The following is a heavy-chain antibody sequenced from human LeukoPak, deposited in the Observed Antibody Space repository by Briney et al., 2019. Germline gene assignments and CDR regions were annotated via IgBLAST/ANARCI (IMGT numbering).Heavy chain of an antibody. CDR2: ISSNGSTI. CDR1: GFTFSIYE. V-gene: IGHV3-48*03. CDR3: ARDPDYYGSGSYYNIYYYYGMDV. D-gene: IGHD3-10*01. J-gene: IGHJ6*02. Sequence: PGGSLRLSCAASGFTFSIYEMNWVRQAPGKGLEWVSYISSNGSTIYYADSVKGRFTISRDNSKNTLYLQMNSLRAEDTAVYYCARDPDYYGSGSYYNIYYYYGMDVWGQGTTVTVSS.